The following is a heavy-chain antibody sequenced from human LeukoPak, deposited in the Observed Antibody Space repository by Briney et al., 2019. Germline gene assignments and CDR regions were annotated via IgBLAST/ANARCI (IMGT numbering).Heavy chain of an antibody. D-gene: IGHD2-2*01. CDR2: FSGSGGST. J-gene: IGHJ4*02. V-gene: IGHV3-23*01. CDR1: GSTFTNYA. Sequence: GGTRRPSVEPPGSTFTNYARSGVPRAPGKGLDWVSGFSGSGGSTYYADSVKGRFTISRDNSKNTLFLQMNSLRAEDRAVYYCAKDSLRTVPKASFDYWGQGTLVTVSS. CDR3: AKDSLRTVPKASFDY.